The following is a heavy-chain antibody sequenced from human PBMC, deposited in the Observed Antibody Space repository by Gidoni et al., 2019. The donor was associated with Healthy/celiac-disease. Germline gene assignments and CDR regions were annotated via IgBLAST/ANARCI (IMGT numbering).Heavy chain of an antibody. D-gene: IGHD1-26*01. CDR1: GGTFSSYT. CDR2: IIPILGIA. J-gene: IGHJ3*02. Sequence: QVQLVQSGAEVKKPGSSVKVSCKASGGTFSSYTISWVRQAPGQGLEWMGRIIPILGIANYAQKFQGRVTITADKSTSTAYMELSSLRSEDTAVYYCATSEPNPSGDAFDIWGQGTMVTVSS. V-gene: IGHV1-69*02. CDR3: ATSEPNPSGDAFDI.